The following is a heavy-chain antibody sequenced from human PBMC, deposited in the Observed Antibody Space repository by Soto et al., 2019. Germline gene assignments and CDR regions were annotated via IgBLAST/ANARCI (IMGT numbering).Heavy chain of an antibody. CDR1: GFIFSSYA. V-gene: IGHV3-30-3*01. CDR3: ARDYRYFDY. CDR2: ISYDGSNK. D-gene: IGHD4-4*01. J-gene: IGHJ4*02. Sequence: QVQLVESGGGVVQPGRSLRLSCAASGFIFSSYAMHWVRQAPGKGLEWVAVISYDGSNKYYADSVKGRFTISRDNSKNTLYLQMNSLRAEDTAVYYCARDYRYFDYWGQGTLVTVSS.